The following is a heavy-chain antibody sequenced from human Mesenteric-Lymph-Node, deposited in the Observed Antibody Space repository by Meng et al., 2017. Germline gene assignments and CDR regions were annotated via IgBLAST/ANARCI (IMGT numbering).Heavy chain of an antibody. D-gene: IGHD3-22*01. J-gene: IGHJ4*01. V-gene: IGHV4-31*03. CDR3: ARVDSSGYFLDY. Sequence: QVQLQESGSGLVKTSQTLSLTCTVSGGSISSGGHSWSWIRQHPGKGLEWIAYIYYSGSTYYNPSLKSRVILSVDTSKNQFSLKLSSVTAADTAVYYCARVDSSGYFLDYWGQGTLVTVSS. CDR2: IYYSGST. CDR1: GGSISSGGHS.